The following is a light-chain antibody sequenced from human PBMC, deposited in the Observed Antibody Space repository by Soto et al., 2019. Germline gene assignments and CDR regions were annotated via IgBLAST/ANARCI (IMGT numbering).Light chain of an antibody. CDR2: DAT. CDR3: QQYNSYWT. V-gene: IGKV1-5*01. J-gene: IGKJ1*01. Sequence: DVQMTQSPATLSASVGDRVTITCRASQRVNSWLAWYHQKPGRAPKLLLYDATCVESGVASRFSGRRSGNEFTLTSSSVQPDVSVSYCCQQYNSYWTFGEGTRVEIK. CDR1: QRVNSW.